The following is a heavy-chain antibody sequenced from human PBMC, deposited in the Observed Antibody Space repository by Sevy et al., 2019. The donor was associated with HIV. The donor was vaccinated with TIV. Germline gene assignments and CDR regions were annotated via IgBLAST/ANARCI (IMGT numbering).Heavy chain of an antibody. D-gene: IGHD2-15*01. Sequence: GGSLRLSCAASGFTFDDYAMHWVRQAPGKGLEWVSGISWNSGSIGYADSVKGRFTISRDNAKNSLYLQMNSLRAEDTALYYCAKDMRYYSGGSCYPYYYYGMEVWGQGTTVTVSS. CDR3: AKDMRYYSGGSCYPYYYYGMEV. CDR2: ISWNSGSI. V-gene: IGHV3-9*01. J-gene: IGHJ6*02. CDR1: GFTFDDYA.